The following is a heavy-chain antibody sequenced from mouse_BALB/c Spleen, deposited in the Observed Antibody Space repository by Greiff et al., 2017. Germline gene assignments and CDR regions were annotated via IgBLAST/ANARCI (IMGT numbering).Heavy chain of an antibody. J-gene: IGHJ4*01. CDR1: GFTFSSYG. V-gene: IGHV5-6*02. CDR2: ISSGGSYT. Sequence: DVKLVESGGDLVKPGGSLKLSCAASGFTFSSYGMSWVRQTPDKRLEWVATISSGGSYTYYPDSVKGRFTISRDNAKNTLYLQMSSLKSEDTAMYYCARSGNDYYAMDYWGQGTSVTVSS. CDR3: ARSGNDYYAMDY.